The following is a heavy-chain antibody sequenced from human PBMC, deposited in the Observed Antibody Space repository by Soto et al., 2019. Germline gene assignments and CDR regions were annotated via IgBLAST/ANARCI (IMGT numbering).Heavy chain of an antibody. Sequence: SVKVSCKASGGTFSSYAISWVRQAPGQGLEWKGGIIPIFGTANYAQKYQGRVTITADESTSTAYMELSSLRSEDTAVYYCAYRVDRRGDYLFYYWGQGTLVTVSS. J-gene: IGHJ4*02. CDR1: GGTFSSYA. CDR3: AYRVDRRGDYLFYY. CDR2: IIPIFGTA. V-gene: IGHV1-69*13. D-gene: IGHD4-17*01.